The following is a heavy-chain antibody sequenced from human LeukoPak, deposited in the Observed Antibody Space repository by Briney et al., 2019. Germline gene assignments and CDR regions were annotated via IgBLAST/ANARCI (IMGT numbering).Heavy chain of an antibody. J-gene: IGHJ6*03. D-gene: IGHD2-2*01. CDR2: IYYSGST. Sequence: PSETLSLTCTVSGGSISNYYWSWIRQPPGKGLEWIGYIYYSGSTNYNPSLKSRVTISGDTSKNQFSLKLNSVTAADTAVYYCARDLRVASRTDYYYYMDVWGKGTTVTVSS. CDR1: GGSISNYY. V-gene: IGHV4-59*01. CDR3: ARDLRVASRTDYYYYMDV.